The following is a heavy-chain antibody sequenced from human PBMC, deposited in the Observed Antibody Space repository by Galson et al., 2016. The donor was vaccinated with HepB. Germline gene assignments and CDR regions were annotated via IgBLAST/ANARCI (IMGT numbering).Heavy chain of an antibody. V-gene: IGHV3-33*06. J-gene: IGHJ4*02. CDR3: AKDLVSNTGRAFDY. CDR1: GFTFDTYG. CDR2: VWNAGDIH. D-gene: IGHD6-6*01. Sequence: SLRLSCAVSGFTFDTYGIHWVRQAPGKRLQWVAVVWNAGDIHSYADSVKGRVTISRDNSKNTVYLQMDSLRAEDTALYYCAKDLVSNTGRAFDYWGQGTLVTVSS.